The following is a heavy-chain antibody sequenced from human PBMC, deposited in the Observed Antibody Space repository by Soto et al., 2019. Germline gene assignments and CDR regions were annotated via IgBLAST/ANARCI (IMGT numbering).Heavy chain of an antibody. CDR2: LKSKTDGGTT. Sequence: EVQLVESGGVLVKPGGSLRLSCAVTGFTFSHAWMSWVRQAPGKGLEWVGRLKSKTDGGTTDYAAPVRGRFTISRDDSKNTLYLQMNSLKTDDTAVYFCTTDLSGDTVKYWGQGTLVTVYS. V-gene: IGHV3-15*07. CDR1: GFTFSHAW. D-gene: IGHD4-17*01. CDR3: TTDLSGDTVKY. J-gene: IGHJ4*02.